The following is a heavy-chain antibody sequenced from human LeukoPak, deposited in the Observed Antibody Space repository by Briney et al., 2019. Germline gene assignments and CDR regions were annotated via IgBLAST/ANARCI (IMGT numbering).Heavy chain of an antibody. J-gene: IGHJ4*02. D-gene: IGHD2-8*01. CDR3: ARGIGVAYFFDY. CDR2: INPFFGTA. CDR1: GGTFSSYA. Sequence: EASVKVSCTASGGTFSSYAISWVRQAPGQGLEWMGGINPFFGTANYAQKFQGRVTITTDESTSTAYMELSSLRSEDTAVYYCARGIGVAYFFDYWGQGTLVTVSS. V-gene: IGHV1-69*05.